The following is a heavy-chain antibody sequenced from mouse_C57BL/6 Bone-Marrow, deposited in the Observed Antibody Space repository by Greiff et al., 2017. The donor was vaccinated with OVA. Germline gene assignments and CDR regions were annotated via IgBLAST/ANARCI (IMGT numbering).Heavy chain of an antibody. CDR1: GFNIKDYY. V-gene: IGHV14-2*01. CDR3: ARWEEHYYSNLWYFDV. D-gene: IGHD2-5*01. J-gene: IGHJ1*03. Sequence: EVQLQQPGTELVKPGASVKLSCTASGFNIKDYYMHWVKQRTEQGLEWIGRIDPEDGETKYAPKFQGKATITADTSSNTAYLQLSSLTSEDTAVYYCARWEEHYYSNLWYFDVWGTGTTVTVSS. CDR2: IDPEDGET.